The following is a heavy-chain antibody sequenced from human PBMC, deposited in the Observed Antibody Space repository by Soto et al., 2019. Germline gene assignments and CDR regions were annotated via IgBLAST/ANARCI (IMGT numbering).Heavy chain of an antibody. Sequence: GASVKVSCKASGYTFTIYGISWVRQAPGQGLEWMGWISAYNGNTNYAQKLQGRVTMTTDTSTSTAYMELRSLRSDDTAVYYCARGRRLRFLEWSQVGMDVWGQGTTVTVSS. J-gene: IGHJ6*02. D-gene: IGHD3-3*01. CDR1: GYTFTIYG. CDR3: ARGRRLRFLEWSQVGMDV. V-gene: IGHV1-18*01. CDR2: ISAYNGNT.